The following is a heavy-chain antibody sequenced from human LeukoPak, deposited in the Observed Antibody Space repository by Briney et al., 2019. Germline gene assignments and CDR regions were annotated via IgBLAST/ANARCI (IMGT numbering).Heavy chain of an antibody. CDR3: ARLSYDSSGSYYFDY. J-gene: IGHJ4*02. CDR2: IYCSGST. CDR1: GGSISSYY. Sequence: PSETLSLTCTVSGGSISSYYWSWIRQPPGKGLEWIGYIYCSGSTNYNPSFKSRVTISADTSKNQFSLKLSSVTAADTAVYYCARLSYDSSGSYYFDYWGQGTLVTVSS. D-gene: IGHD3-22*01. V-gene: IGHV4-59*08.